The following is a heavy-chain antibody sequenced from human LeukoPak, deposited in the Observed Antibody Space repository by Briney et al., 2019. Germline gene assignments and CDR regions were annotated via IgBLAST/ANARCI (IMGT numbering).Heavy chain of an antibody. CDR1: GYTFTNYA. CDR3: ARDYGYSLLFY. CDR2: ISGGSSST. V-gene: IGHV1-3*01. Sequence: GASVKVSCKASGYTFTNYAIHWIRQAPGQRLEWMGWISGGSSSTKYSQKLQGRVTITRDTSASTAYMELSSLISEDTAVYYCARDYGYSLLFYWGQGTLVSVSS. J-gene: IGHJ4*02. D-gene: IGHD5-12*01.